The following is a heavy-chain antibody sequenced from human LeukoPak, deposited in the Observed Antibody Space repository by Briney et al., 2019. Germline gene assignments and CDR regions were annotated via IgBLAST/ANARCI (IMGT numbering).Heavy chain of an antibody. CDR3: ARDVSSTPNWEFDY. Sequence: ASVKVSCKTSGYTFADYFIHWVRQAPGQGLKWMGRINANSGVTEYQQKFQGRVTMTRDTSVSTAYVEVNWLISDDTAIYYCARDVSSTPNWEFDYWGQGTLVTVSS. D-gene: IGHD1-26*01. J-gene: IGHJ4*02. CDR2: INANSGVT. CDR1: GYTFADYF. V-gene: IGHV1-2*06.